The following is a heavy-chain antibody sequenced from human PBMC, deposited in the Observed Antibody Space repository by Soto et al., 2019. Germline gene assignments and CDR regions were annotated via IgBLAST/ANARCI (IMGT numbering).Heavy chain of an antibody. J-gene: IGHJ6*04. CDR2: IQSGGPT. CDR1: GFTVSSKY. Sequence: EVQLVESGGGLVQPGGSLRLSCAASGFTVSSKYMSWVRQAPGKGLEWVSLIQSGGPTYYADSVKGRFTISRDTSENTVHLQMDSLRAEATAGYYCARDAVLCDGGRCYGVPLDIWDKETTVTVSS. V-gene: IGHV3-66*01. CDR3: ARDAVLCDGGRCYGVPLDI. D-gene: IGHD2-15*01.